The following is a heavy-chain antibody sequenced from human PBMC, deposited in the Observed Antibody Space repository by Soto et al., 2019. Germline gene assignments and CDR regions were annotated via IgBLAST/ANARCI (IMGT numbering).Heavy chain of an antibody. CDR1: GFTFSSYG. D-gene: IGHD6-13*01. Sequence: GGSLRLSCAASGFTFSSYGMHWVRQAPGKGLEWVAVISYDGSNKYYADSVKGRFTISRDNSKNTLYLQMNSLRAEDTAVYYCAKVHSSSWYGDYWGQGTLVTVSS. CDR2: ISYDGSNK. J-gene: IGHJ4*02. CDR3: AKVHSSSWYGDY. V-gene: IGHV3-30*18.